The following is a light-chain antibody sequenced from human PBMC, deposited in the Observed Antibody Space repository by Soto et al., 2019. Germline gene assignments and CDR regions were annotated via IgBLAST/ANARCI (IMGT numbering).Light chain of an antibody. Sequence: QSVLTPPASVSGSPGQSITISCTGTSSDVGGYNYVSWYQQHPGKAPKLVIYDVSNRPSGVSNRFSGSKSGSTASLTISGLQAEDEADYYCNSFTRPTIYVFGTGTKVTVL. CDR1: SSDVGGYNY. CDR3: NSFTRPTIYV. V-gene: IGLV2-14*01. J-gene: IGLJ1*01. CDR2: DVS.